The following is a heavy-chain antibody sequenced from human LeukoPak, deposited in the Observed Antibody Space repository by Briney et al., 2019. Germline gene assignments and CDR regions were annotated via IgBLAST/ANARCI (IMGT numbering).Heavy chain of an antibody. D-gene: IGHD5-12*01. J-gene: IGHJ3*02. V-gene: IGHV1-69*04. CDR2: IIPILGIA. CDR3: ALYSGYDWSAFDI. CDR1: GGTFSSYA. Sequence: SVKVSCKASGGTFSSYAISWVRQAPGQGLEWMGRIIPILGIANYAQKFQGRVTITADKSTSTAYMELSSLRSEDTAVYYCALYSGYDWSAFDIWGQGTMVTVSS.